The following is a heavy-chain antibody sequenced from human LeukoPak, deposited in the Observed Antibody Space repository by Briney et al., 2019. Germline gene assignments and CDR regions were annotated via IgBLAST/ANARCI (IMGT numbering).Heavy chain of an antibody. CDR1: GFTFFHYA. Sequence: GVSLRLSCTASGFTFFHYAMNWVRQAPGKGLEGVSSISSVSTYQHYADSVQGRFTISRDNAKNSLFLHMSSLRVDDTAVYYCARDRNDYGDPDAFDFWGQGTMVTVSS. D-gene: IGHD4-17*01. V-gene: IGHV3-21*01. CDR2: ISSVSTYQ. J-gene: IGHJ3*01. CDR3: ARDRNDYGDPDAFDF.